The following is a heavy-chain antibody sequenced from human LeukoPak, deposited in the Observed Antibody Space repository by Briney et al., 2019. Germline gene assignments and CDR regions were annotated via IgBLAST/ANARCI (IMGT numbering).Heavy chain of an antibody. D-gene: IGHD5-12*01. Sequence: TSVTVSLTCTVSGGSISSGDYYWSWIRQPPGKVVGRIGNICYTGSTDYHPSLKSRLIIPVHPPKNQFPLHLSSATAAATAVYHCARRLINYRRYSGYYYQEVAFDIWRQGTMVTLPS. CDR3: ARRLINYRRYSGYYYQEVAFDI. V-gene: IGHV4-30-4*01. CDR1: GGSISSGDYY. CDR2: ICYTGST. J-gene: IGHJ3*02.